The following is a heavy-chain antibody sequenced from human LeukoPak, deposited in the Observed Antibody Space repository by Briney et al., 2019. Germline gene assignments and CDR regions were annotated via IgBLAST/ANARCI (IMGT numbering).Heavy chain of an antibody. CDR1: GGSFSGYY. V-gene: IGHV4-34*01. D-gene: IGHD3-22*01. Sequence: PSETLSLTCAVYGGSFSGYYWGWIRQPPGKGLEWIGTIYYTGSTHYNPSLKSRVTISIDTSKNQFSLKLTSVTAADTAVYYCARLWGYYDTSGHYYWDYWGQGTLVTVSS. J-gene: IGHJ4*02. CDR3: ARLWGYYDTSGHYYWDY. CDR2: IYYTGST.